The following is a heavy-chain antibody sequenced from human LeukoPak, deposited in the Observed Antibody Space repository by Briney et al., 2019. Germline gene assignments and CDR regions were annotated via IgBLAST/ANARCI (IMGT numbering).Heavy chain of an antibody. Sequence: PSETLSLTCAVYGGSFSGYYWSWIRQPPGKGLEWIGEINHSGSTNYNPSLKSRVTISVDTSKNQFSLKLSSVTAADTAVYYCARAMGVYERKPAFDYWGQGTLVTVSS. D-gene: IGHD3-10*01. CDR2: INHSGST. V-gene: IGHV4-34*01. CDR1: GGSFSGYY. CDR3: ARAMGVYERKPAFDY. J-gene: IGHJ4*02.